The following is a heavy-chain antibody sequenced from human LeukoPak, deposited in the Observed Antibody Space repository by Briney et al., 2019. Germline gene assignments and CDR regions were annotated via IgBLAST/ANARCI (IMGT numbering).Heavy chain of an antibody. J-gene: IGHJ4*02. V-gene: IGHV1-2*02. D-gene: IGHD6-13*01. CDR2: INPNSGGT. CDR1: GYTFTGYY. Sequence: ASVKVSCKASGYTFTGYYMHWVRQAPGQGLEWMGWINPNSGGTNYAQKFQGRVTMTRDTSISTAYMELSRLRSGDTAVYYCARAPPSVAAAGGDYWGQGTLVTVSS. CDR3: ARAPPSVAAAGGDY.